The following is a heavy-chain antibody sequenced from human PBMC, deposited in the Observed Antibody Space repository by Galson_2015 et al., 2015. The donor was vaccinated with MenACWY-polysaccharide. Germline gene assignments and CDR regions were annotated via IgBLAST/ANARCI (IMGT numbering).Heavy chain of an antibody. V-gene: IGHV3-23*01. CDR2: ITGSGGST. Sequence: SLRLSCAASGFTFAGYAMSWVRLAPGKGLEWVSSITGSGGSTYYADSVKGRFTISRDNSKNTLYLQMNSLRAEDTAVYYCAKDHYSSGWPGAFDIWGQGTMVTVSS. CDR1: GFTFAGYA. CDR3: AKDHYSSGWPGAFDI. J-gene: IGHJ3*02. D-gene: IGHD6-19*01.